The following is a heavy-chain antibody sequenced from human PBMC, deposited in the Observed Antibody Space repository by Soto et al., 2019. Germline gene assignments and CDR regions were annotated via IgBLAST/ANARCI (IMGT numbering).Heavy chain of an antibody. J-gene: IGHJ4*02. Sequence: QAHLVESGGGVVQPGRSLRLSCAASGFTFTRYGMHWVRQAPGTRLEWVEVISYAGGLQDYADSVKGRFTISRDNSKNTVRLEMNSLRAEDTAVYYCVSDRGYGHASAPYSWGQGTLVSVSS. CDR2: ISYAGGLQ. CDR1: GFTFTRYG. D-gene: IGHD5-18*01. CDR3: VSDRGYGHASAPYS. V-gene: IGHV3-30*19.